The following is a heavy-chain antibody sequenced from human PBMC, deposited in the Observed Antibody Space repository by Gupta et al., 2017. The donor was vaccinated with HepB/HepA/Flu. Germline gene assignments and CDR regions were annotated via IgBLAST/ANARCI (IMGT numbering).Heavy chain of an antibody. CDR3: VGGDLFDY. V-gene: IGHV3-7*01. Sequence: VHLVESGVGVVHPWGFLSPASGAAGFSFTSHWMDWVRQAPGKRLEWVANIKQDGGVKFYVDSVKGRFTISRDNTKNSVYLQMNNLRDEDSAIYYCVGGDLFDYWGQGTLVTVSS. D-gene: IGHD2-21*01. J-gene: IGHJ4*02. CDR1: GFSFTSHW. CDR2: IKQDGGVK.